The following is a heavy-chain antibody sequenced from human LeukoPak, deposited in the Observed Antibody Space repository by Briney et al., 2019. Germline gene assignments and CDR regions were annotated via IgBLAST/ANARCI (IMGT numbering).Heavy chain of an antibody. Sequence: SETLSLTCTVSGGSISSYYWSWIRQPPGKGLEWIGYIYYSGSTNYNPSLKSRVTISVDTSKNQFSLKLSSVTAADTAVYYCARDQTIFGSGGNYYYYMDVWGKGTTVTVSS. J-gene: IGHJ6*03. CDR2: IYYSGST. D-gene: IGHD3-3*01. CDR1: GGSISSYY. CDR3: ARDQTIFGSGGNYYYYMDV. V-gene: IGHV4-59*01.